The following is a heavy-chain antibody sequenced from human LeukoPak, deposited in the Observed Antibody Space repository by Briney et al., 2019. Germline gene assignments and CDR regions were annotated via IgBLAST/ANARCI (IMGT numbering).Heavy chain of an antibody. J-gene: IGHJ3*02. D-gene: IGHD4-17*01. CDR2: IYYSGGI. V-gene: IGHV4-28*05. Sequence: SETLSLTCAVSGYSISSSNYWAWIRQPPGKGLEWIGHIYYSGGIYYNPSLKSRVTMSVDTSKNQFSQKLSSVTAVDTAVYYCARKATTGPTKAAFDIWGQGTMVTVSS. CDR1: GYSISSSNY. CDR3: ARKATTGPTKAAFDI.